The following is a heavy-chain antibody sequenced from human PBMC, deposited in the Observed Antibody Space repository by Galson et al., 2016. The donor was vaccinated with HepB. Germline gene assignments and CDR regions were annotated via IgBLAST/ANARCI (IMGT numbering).Heavy chain of an antibody. CDR3: ARCGTDSGKHAFDI. D-gene: IGHD1-26*01. J-gene: IGHJ3*02. V-gene: IGHV4-59*01. Sequence: ETLSLTCTVSDDSISNYYWNWIRQPPGKGLEWIGYIHYSGSSKCNPPLKSRVTISVDTSKNQFPLRLSSVTAADTAVYYWARCGTDSGKHAFDIWGQGTMVTVSS. CDR1: DDSISNYY. CDR2: IHYSGSS.